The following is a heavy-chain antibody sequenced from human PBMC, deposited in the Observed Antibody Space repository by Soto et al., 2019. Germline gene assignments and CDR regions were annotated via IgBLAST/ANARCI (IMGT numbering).Heavy chain of an antibody. J-gene: IGHJ4*02. V-gene: IGHV1-3*01. D-gene: IGHD1-1*01. Sequence: ASVKVSCKASGYTFRSHPIHWVRQAPGQRLEWMGWISADNGNTQYSQKFQDRVTITRDTSASTAYMELSSLRSEDTAVYYCAFYNWNDLGASRIDYWGQGTLVTVSS. CDR1: GYTFRSHP. CDR2: ISADNGNT. CDR3: AFYNWNDLGASRIDY.